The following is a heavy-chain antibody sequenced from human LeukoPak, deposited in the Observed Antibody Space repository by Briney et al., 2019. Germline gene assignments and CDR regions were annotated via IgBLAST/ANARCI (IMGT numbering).Heavy chain of an antibody. CDR1: GYTFTGYY. V-gene: IGHV1-2*02. CDR2: INPNSGGT. J-gene: IGHJ4*02. Sequence: ASVKVSCKASGYTFTGYYVHWVRQAPGQGLEWMGWINPNSGGTDYAQKFQGRVTMTRDTSISTAYMELSRLRSDDTAVYYCASGGHFQWELSIDYWGQGTLVTVSS. CDR3: ASGGHFQWELSIDY. D-gene: IGHD1-26*01.